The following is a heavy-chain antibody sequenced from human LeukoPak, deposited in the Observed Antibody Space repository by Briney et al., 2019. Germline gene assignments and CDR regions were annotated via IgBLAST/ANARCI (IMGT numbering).Heavy chain of an antibody. CDR1: GFTFSSYA. CDR3: ASGAAWVTQGPDY. V-gene: IGHV3-30-3*01. CDR2: ISYDGSNK. D-gene: IGHD2-21*02. J-gene: IGHJ4*02. Sequence: PGGSLRLSCAASGFTFSSYAMHWVRQAPGKGLEWVAVISYDGSNKYYADSVKGRFTISRDNSKNTLYLQMNSLRAEDTAVYYCASGAAWVTQGPDYWGQGTLVTVSS.